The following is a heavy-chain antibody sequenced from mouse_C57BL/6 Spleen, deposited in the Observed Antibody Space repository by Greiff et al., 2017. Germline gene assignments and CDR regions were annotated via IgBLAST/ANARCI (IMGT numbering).Heavy chain of an antibody. CDR3: ARTAQATYFDY. CDR2: ISYDGSN. J-gene: IGHJ2*01. V-gene: IGHV3-6*01. CDR1: GYSITSGYY. D-gene: IGHD3-2*02. Sequence: EVQLVESGPGLVKPSQSLSLTCSVTGYSITSGYYWNWIRQFPGNKLEWMGYISYDGSNNYNPSLKNRISITRDTSKNQFFLKLNSVTTEDTATYYCARTAQATYFDYWGQGTTLTVSS.